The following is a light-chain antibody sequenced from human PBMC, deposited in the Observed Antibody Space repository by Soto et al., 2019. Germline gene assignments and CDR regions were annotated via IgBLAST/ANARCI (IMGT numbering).Light chain of an antibody. CDR2: EVS. Sequence: QSVLTQPASVSGSPAQSITISFTGTSSDVGGYNYVSWYQQHPGKAPKLMIYEVSNRPSGVSNRFSGSKSGNTASLTISGLQAEDEADYYCSSYTSSSTAYVFGTGTKVTVL. CDR3: SSYTSSSTAYV. V-gene: IGLV2-14*01. CDR1: SSDVGGYNY. J-gene: IGLJ1*01.